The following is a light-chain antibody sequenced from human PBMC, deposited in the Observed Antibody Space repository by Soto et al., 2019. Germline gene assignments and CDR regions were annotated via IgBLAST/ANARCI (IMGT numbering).Light chain of an antibody. CDR3: PQYKTYTYS. J-gene: IGKJ2*01. CDR2: RAS. Sequence: DIQMTQSPSTLSASVGDRVTITCRASQSIDWWLARYQQKPGKAPKLLIYRASSLESGVPSRFSGSGSGTEFTLTIISLQPDDFTTYSCPQYKTYTYSFAQGTKLEIK. V-gene: IGKV1-5*03. CDR1: QSIDWW.